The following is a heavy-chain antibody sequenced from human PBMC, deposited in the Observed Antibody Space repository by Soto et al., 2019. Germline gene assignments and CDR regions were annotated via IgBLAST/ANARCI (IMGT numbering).Heavy chain of an antibody. D-gene: IGHD1-26*01. CDR2: INPSGDSI. CDR1: GYSFSSYY. Sequence: QVQLVQSGAEVKKPGASVKVSCKASGYSFSSYYMHWVRQAPGQGLEWMGVINPSGDSITYAQKFQDRVTMTKDTSTSTLFMEVSSLRSEDTAVYFCARDWEFGYWGQGTLVTVSS. J-gene: IGHJ4*02. V-gene: IGHV1-46*01. CDR3: ARDWEFGY.